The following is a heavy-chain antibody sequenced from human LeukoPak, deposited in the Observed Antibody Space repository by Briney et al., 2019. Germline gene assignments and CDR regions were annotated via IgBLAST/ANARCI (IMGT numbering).Heavy chain of an antibody. V-gene: IGHV3-48*04. D-gene: IGHD3-22*01. J-gene: IGHJ5*02. Sequence: GRSLRLSCAASGFTFSSYSMNWVRQAPGKGLEWVSYISSSSSTIYYADSVKGRFTISRDNAKNSLYLQMNSLRGEDTAVYYCARVGYDSTGYSTFRWFDPWGQGTLVTVSS. CDR3: ARVGYDSTGYSTFRWFDP. CDR1: GFTFSSYS. CDR2: ISSSSSTI.